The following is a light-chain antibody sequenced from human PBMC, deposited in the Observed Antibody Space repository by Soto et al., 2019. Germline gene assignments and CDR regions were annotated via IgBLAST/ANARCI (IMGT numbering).Light chain of an antibody. CDR3: LLYFGGPQI. J-gene: IGLJ2*01. Sequence: QAVVTQESSVTVSPGETVTLTCGSNTGPVTNDHFPIWFQQKPGQPPTTLVHSTSNKKSWTPARFSGSLLGGKAALTLSGVRPEDEAEYYCLLYFGGPQIFGGGTKLTVL. CDR1: TGPVTNDHF. CDR2: STS. V-gene: IGLV7-43*01.